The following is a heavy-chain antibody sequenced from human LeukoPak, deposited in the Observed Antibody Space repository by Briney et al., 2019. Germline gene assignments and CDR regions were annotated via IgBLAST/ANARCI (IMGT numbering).Heavy chain of an antibody. D-gene: IGHD1-26*01. CDR1: GFTFSNYG. V-gene: IGHV3-33*01. CDR2: IWYDGSDK. CDR3: ARVVGATNYFYYYGMDV. J-gene: IGHJ6*02. Sequence: GGSLRLSCAASGFTFSNYGMHWVRQAPGKGLEWVAVIWYDGSDKYYADSVKGRFTISRDNSKNTLYLQMNSLRAEDTAVYYCARVVGATNYFYYYGMDVWGQGTTVTVSS.